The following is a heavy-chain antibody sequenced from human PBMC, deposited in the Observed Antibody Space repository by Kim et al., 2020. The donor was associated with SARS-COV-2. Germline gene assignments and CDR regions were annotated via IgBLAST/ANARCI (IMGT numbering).Heavy chain of an antibody. CDR3: ARDNSEMVAATPAWWLDP. D-gene: IGHD2-15*01. CDR2: INPSGGGT. J-gene: IGHJ5*02. V-gene: IGHV1-46*01. CDR1: GYTFTTRY. Sequence: ASVKVSCKASGYTFTTRYMHWVRQAPGQGLEWVGLINPSGGGTNYAQKFQGRVTMTRDTSTSTDYLELSSLRSDDTAVYYCARDNSEMVAATPAWWLDPWGQGTLVTVSS.